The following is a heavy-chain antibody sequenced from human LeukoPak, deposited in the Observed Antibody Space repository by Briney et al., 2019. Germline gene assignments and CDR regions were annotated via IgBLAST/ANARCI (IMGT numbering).Heavy chain of an antibody. D-gene: IGHD6-19*01. V-gene: IGHV1-69*05. CDR2: IIPIFGTA. Sequence: SVKVSCKASGGTFSSYAISWVRQAPGQGLEWMGGIIPIFGTANYAQKPQGRVTMTTDTSTSTAYMELRSLRSDDTAVYYCARDQSAVAGTFDYWGQGTLVTVSS. CDR3: ARDQSAVAGTFDY. J-gene: IGHJ4*02. CDR1: GGTFSSYA.